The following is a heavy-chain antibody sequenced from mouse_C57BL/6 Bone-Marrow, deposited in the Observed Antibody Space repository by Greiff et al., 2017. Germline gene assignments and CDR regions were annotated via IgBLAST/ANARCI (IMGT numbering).Heavy chain of an antibody. D-gene: IGHD1-1*01. CDR1: GFTFSSYG. Sequence: EVMLVESGGDLVKPGGSLKLSCAASGFTFSSYGMSWVRQTSDKRLEWVATISSGGSYIYYPDSVKGRFTISRDNAKNTLYLQMSSLKSEDTAMYYCARHPTVVPFDYWGQGTTLTVSS. CDR3: ARHPTVVPFDY. J-gene: IGHJ2*01. CDR2: ISSGGSYI. V-gene: IGHV5-6*02.